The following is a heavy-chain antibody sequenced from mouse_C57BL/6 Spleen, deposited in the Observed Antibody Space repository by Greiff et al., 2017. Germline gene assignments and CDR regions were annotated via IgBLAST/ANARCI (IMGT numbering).Heavy chain of an antibody. D-gene: IGHD1-1*01. Sequence: QQSGAELVKPGASVKLSCKASGYTFTEYTIHWVKQRSGQGLEWIGWFYPGSGSIKYNEKFKDKATLTADKSPSTVYMELSRLTSEDSAVYFCARHEASYYYGSSGYFDVWGTGTTVTVSS. CDR3: ARHEASYYYGSSGYFDV. J-gene: IGHJ1*03. CDR1: GYTFTEYT. CDR2: FYPGSGSI. V-gene: IGHV1-62-2*01.